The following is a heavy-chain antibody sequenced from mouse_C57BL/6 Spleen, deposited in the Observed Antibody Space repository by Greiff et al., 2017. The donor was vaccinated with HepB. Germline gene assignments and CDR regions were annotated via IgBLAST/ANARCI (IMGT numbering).Heavy chain of an antibody. J-gene: IGHJ1*03. V-gene: IGHV1-53*01. Sequence: VQLQQPGTELVKPGASVKLSCKASGYTFTSYWMHWVKQRPGQGLEWIGNINPSNGGTNYNEKFKSKATLTVDKSSSTAYMQLSSLTSEDSAVYYCARYGNYLRPYWYFDVWGTGTTVTVSS. CDR1: GYTFTSYW. CDR3: ARYGNYLRPYWYFDV. D-gene: IGHD2-1*01. CDR2: INPSNGGT.